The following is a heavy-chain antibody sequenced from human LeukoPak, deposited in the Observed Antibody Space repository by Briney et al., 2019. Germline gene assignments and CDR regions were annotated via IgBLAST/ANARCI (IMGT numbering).Heavy chain of an antibody. CDR3: ARDGGQGIAAAGTDFYYYYYMDV. CDR1: GYTFSSYY. D-gene: IGHD6-13*01. CDR2: INPSGST. V-gene: IGHV1-46*01. Sequence: ASVKVSCKASGYTFSSYYMHWVRQAPGQGLEWMGIINPSGSTSNAQKFQGRVTMTRDTSISTAYMELSRLRSDDTAVYFCARDGGQGIAAAGTDFYYYYYMDVWGKGTTVTVSS. J-gene: IGHJ6*03.